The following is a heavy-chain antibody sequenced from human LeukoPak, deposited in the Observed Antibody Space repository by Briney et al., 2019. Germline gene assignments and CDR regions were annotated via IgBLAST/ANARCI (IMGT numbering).Heavy chain of an antibody. Sequence: SAKVSCKASGGTFSSYAISWVRQAPGQGLEWMGGIIPIFGTANYAQKFQGRVTITADESTSTAYMELSSLRSEDTAVYYCARGEDYYDSSGYYYYWFDPWGQGTLVTVSS. CDR3: ARGEDYYDSSGYYYYWFDP. CDR1: GGTFSSYA. CDR2: IIPIFGTA. V-gene: IGHV1-69*01. D-gene: IGHD3-22*01. J-gene: IGHJ5*02.